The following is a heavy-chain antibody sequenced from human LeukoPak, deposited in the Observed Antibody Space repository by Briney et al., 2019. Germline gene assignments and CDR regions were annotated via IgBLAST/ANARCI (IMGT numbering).Heavy chain of an antibody. V-gene: IGHV3-15*05. CDR2: IKSKTDGGTT. J-gene: IGHJ4*01. CDR3: ARGGLEPVDN. D-gene: IGHD1-1*01. CDR1: GFTFSNAW. Sequence: GGSLRLSCAASGFTFSNAWMSWVRQAPGKGLEWVGRIKSKTDGGTTDYAAPVKGRFTISRDDSKNTLYLQMNSLRADDTAVYYCARGGLEPVDNWGQGTLVTVSS.